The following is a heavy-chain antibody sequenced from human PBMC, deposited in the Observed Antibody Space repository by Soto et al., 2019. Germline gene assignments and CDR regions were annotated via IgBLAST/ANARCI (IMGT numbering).Heavy chain of an antibody. CDR1: GFTFSSYA. CDR2: ISYDGSNK. Sequence: GGSLRLSCAASGFTFSSYAMHWVRQAPGKGLEWVAVISYDGSNKYYADSVKGRFTISRDNSKNTLYLQMNSLRAEDTAVYYCARERIFGVVFDYWGQGTLVTVSS. J-gene: IGHJ4*02. V-gene: IGHV3-30-3*01. CDR3: ARERIFGVVFDY. D-gene: IGHD3-3*01.